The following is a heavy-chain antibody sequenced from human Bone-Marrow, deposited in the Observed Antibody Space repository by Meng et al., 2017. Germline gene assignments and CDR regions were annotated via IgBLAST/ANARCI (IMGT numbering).Heavy chain of an antibody. CDR3: ARAGYYYDSSGYYN. CDR1: GFTFSSYW. J-gene: IGHJ4*02. CDR2: INSDGSST. Sequence: GESLKISCAASGFTFSSYWMHWVRQAPGKGPVWVSRINSDGSSTSYADSVKGRFTISRDNAKNTLYLQMNSLRAEDTAVYYCARAGYYYDSSGYYNWGQGTLVTVSS. V-gene: IGHV3-74*01. D-gene: IGHD3-22*01.